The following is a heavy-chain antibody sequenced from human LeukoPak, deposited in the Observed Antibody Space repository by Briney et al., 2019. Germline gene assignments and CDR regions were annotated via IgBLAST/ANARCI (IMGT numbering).Heavy chain of an antibody. CDR2: INPNSGGT. J-gene: IGHJ2*01. V-gene: IGHV1-2*02. Sequence: ASVTVSCKASGYTFTGYYMHWVRQAPGQGLEWMGWINPNSGGTNYAQKFQGRVTMTRDTSISTAYMELSRLRSDDTAVYYCARDPRRYSSSWYPNTYWYFDLWGRGTLVTVSS. CDR1: GYTFTGYY. CDR3: ARDPRRYSSSWYPNTYWYFDL. D-gene: IGHD6-13*01.